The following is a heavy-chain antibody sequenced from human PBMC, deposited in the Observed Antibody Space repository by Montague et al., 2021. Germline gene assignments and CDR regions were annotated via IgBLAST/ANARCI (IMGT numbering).Heavy chain of an antibody. V-gene: IGHV6-1*01. D-gene: IGHD6-6*01. J-gene: IGHJ6*03. CDR2: TYYRSKWYN. CDR3: ARRQRQAWAHSNSSPQYYYYYMDV. CDR1: GDSVSSNSVA. Sequence: CAISGDSVSSNSVAWNWIRQPPSRGLEWLGRTYYRSKWYNDYAVSVKSRITINPDTSKNQFSLQLNSVTPEDTAVYYCARRQRQAWAHSNSSPQYYYYYMDVWGKGTTVTVSS.